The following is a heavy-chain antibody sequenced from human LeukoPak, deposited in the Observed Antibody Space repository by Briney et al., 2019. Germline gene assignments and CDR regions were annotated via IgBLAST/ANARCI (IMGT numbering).Heavy chain of an antibody. V-gene: IGHV3-7*01. D-gene: IGHD3-10*01. CDR3: ARGVRGVIHYYFDF. J-gene: IGHJ4*02. CDR1: GFTFSRYW. Sequence: GGSLRLSCAASGFTFSRYWMTWVRQAPGKGLEWVANIKQDGSEKDYVDSVKGRFTISRDNAKNSLYLQMNSLRDDDTAVYYCARGVRGVIHYYFDFWGQGTLVTVSS. CDR2: IKQDGSEK.